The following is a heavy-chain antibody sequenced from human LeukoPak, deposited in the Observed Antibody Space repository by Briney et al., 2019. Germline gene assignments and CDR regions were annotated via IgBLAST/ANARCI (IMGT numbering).Heavy chain of an antibody. J-gene: IGHJ3*02. V-gene: IGHV3-23*01. Sequence: GGSLRLSCAASGFTFSSYAMSWVRQAPGKGLEWVSAISGSGGSTYYADSVKGRFTISRDNSKNTLYLQMNSLRAEDTAVYYCAKRTTAAAGPRVKTDAFDIWGQGTMVTVSS. CDR2: ISGSGGST. D-gene: IGHD6-13*01. CDR1: GFTFSSYA. CDR3: AKRTTAAAGPRVKTDAFDI.